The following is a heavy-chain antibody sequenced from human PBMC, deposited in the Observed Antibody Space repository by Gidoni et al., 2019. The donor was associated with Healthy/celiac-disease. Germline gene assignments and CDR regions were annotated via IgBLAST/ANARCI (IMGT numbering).Heavy chain of an antibody. CDR1: GFTFSSHR. Sequence: EVQLVESGGSLVKPGGSLSLSCAASGFTFSSHRMNWVRQAPGKGLEWVSSISSSSSYIYYADSVKGRFTISRDNAKNSLYLQMNSLRAEDTAVYYCARDRAAYYYDSSGFDIGDYWGQGTLVTVSS. D-gene: IGHD3-22*01. J-gene: IGHJ4*02. CDR2: ISSSSSYI. V-gene: IGHV3-21*01. CDR3: ARDRAAYYYDSSGFDIGDY.